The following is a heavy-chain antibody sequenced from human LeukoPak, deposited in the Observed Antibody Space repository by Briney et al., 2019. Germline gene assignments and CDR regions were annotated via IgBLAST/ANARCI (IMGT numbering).Heavy chain of an antibody. CDR1: GGSISSYY. CDR3: ARSSGYYDSSGYPWYFDL. D-gene: IGHD3-22*01. Sequence: PSETLSLTCTVSGGSISSYYWSWIRQPPGKGLEWIGYIYYSGSTNYNPSLKSRVTISVDTSKNQFSLKLSSVTAADTAVYYCARSSGYYDSSGYPWYFDLWGRGTLVTVSS. CDR2: IYYSGST. V-gene: IGHV4-59*01. J-gene: IGHJ2*01.